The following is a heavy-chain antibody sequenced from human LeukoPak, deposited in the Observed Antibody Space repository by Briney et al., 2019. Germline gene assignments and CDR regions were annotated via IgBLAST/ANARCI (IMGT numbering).Heavy chain of an antibody. Sequence: GGSLRLSCAASGFTFSSYAMSWVRQAPGKGPEWVSAISGSGGSTYYADSVKGRFTISRDNSKNTLYLQMNSLRAEDTAVYYCAKESSNLYYYYYYGMDAWGQGTTVTVSS. J-gene: IGHJ6*02. D-gene: IGHD4-11*01. CDR1: GFTFSSYA. CDR2: ISGSGGST. CDR3: AKESSNLYYYYYYGMDA. V-gene: IGHV3-23*01.